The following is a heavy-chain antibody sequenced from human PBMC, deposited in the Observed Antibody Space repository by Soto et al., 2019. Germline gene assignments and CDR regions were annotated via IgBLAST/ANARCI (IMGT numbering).Heavy chain of an antibody. CDR1: GFTFSDYY. CDR3: ARDGGIGGWYFDL. CDR2: ISSSDTI. Sequence: GGSLRLSCAVSGFTFSDYYMSWIRQAPGKGLEWFSYISSSDTIYYADSVKGRFTISRDNAKNSLYLQMNSLRAEDTAVYYCARDGGIGGWYFDLWGRGTLVTVSS. V-gene: IGHV3-11*01. J-gene: IGHJ2*01. D-gene: IGHD6-13*01.